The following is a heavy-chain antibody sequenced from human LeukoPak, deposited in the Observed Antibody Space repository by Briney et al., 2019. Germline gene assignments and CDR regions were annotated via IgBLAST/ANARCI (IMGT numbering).Heavy chain of an antibody. CDR2: ISGGGGST. V-gene: IGHV3-23*01. CDR1: GFTFSSYA. D-gene: IGHD3-3*01. J-gene: IGHJ4*02. CDR3: AKGHDFWSGYPDY. Sequence: GGSLRLSCAASGFTFSSYAMNWVRQAPGKGLEWVSAISGGGGSTYYTDSVKGRFTISRDNSKNTLYLQMNSLRAEDTAVYYCAKGHDFWSGYPDYWGQGTLVTVSS.